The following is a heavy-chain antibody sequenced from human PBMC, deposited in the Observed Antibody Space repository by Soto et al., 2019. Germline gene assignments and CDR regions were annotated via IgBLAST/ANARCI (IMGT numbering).Heavy chain of an antibody. CDR1: GFAFSNAW. J-gene: IGHJ3*02. D-gene: IGHD3-3*01. V-gene: IGHV3-48*01. Sequence: PGGSLRLSCAASGFAFSNAWINWVRQAPGKGLEWVSYISSSSSTIYYADSVKGRFTISRDNAKNSLYLQMNSLRAEDTAVYYCARDYDFWSGYFQKPDAFDIWGQGTMVTVSS. CDR3: ARDYDFWSGYFQKPDAFDI. CDR2: ISSSSSTI.